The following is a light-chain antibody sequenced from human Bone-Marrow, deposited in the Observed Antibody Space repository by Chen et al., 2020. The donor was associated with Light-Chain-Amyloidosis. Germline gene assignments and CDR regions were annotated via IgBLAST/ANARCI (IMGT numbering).Light chain of an antibody. CDR3: SSYTMTNTLV. Sequence: QSALTQPASVSGSPGQSITISCTGTSSDVGGDNHVSWYQQHPDKAPKLMIYEVTNRPSWVPDRFSGSKSDNTASLTISWLQTEDEADYFCSSYTMTNTLVVGSGTRVTVL. J-gene: IGLJ1*01. V-gene: IGLV2-14*01. CDR1: SSDVGGDNH. CDR2: EVT.